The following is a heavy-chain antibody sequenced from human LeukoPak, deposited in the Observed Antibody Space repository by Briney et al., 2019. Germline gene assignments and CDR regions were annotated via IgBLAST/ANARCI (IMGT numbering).Heavy chain of an antibody. D-gene: IGHD6-19*01. J-gene: IGHJ5*02. V-gene: IGHV1-18*01. Sequence: ASVKVSCKAPGYTFTSYGISWVRQAPGQGLEWMGWISAYNGNTNYAQKLQGRVTMTTDTSTSTAYMELRSLRSDDTAVYYCARDRRTVAGRELANWFDPWGQGTLVTVSS. CDR3: ARDRRTVAGRELANWFDP. CDR1: GYTFTSYG. CDR2: ISAYNGNT.